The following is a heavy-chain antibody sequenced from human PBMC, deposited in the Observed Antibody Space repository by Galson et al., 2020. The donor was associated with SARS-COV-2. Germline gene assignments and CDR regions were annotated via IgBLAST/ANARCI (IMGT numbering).Heavy chain of an antibody. V-gene: IGHV2-5*01. CDR3: THVRYRCREANCYDPFDF. J-gene: IGHJ4*02. D-gene: IGHD5-12*01. CDR1: GFSLSTTGVG. Sequence: SGPTLVKPTETLTLTCMFSGFSLSTTGVGVGWIRQPPGKALEWLTLIYSNDDKRHSPSLKSRLTITKDTSKNQVVLKMTNMDPVDTATYYCTHVRYRCREANCYDPFDFWGQGTLGTVSS. CDR2: IYSNDDK.